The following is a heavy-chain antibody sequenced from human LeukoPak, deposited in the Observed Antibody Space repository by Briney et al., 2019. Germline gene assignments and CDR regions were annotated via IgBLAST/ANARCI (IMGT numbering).Heavy chain of an antibody. CDR1: GFTFSSYS. Sequence: GGSLRLSCAASGFTFSSYSMNWVRQAPGKGLVWVSRINSDGISTSYADSVKGRFTISRDNAKNTLFLQMNSLRADDTAVYYCAKGGATVIDYWGQGTLVTVSP. J-gene: IGHJ4*02. V-gene: IGHV3-74*01. CDR3: AKGGATVIDY. D-gene: IGHD4-17*01. CDR2: INSDGIST.